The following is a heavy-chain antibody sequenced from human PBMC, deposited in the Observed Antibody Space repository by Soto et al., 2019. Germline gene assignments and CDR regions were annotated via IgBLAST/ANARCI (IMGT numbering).Heavy chain of an antibody. J-gene: IGHJ6*02. D-gene: IGHD2-2*01. CDR2: INAGNGNT. CDR3: ARDIVGLPAAMYYYYGMDV. V-gene: IGHV1-3*01. Sequence: QVQLVQSGAEVKKPGASVKVSCKASGYTFTSYAMHWVRQAPGQRLEWMGWINAGNGNTKYSQKFQGRVTITRDTSASTAYMELSSLRSEDTAVYYCARDIVGLPAAMYYYYGMDVWGQGTTVTVSS. CDR1: GYTFTSYA.